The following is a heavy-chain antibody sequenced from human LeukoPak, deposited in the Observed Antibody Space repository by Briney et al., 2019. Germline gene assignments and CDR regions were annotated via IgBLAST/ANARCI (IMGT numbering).Heavy chain of an antibody. CDR1: GFTFSSYG. CDR3: ARTLPFDY. V-gene: IGHV3-30*03. Sequence: GGSLRLSCAASGFTFSSYGMHWVRQAPGKGLEWVAVISYDGSNKYYADSVKGRFTISRDNAKNSLYLQMNSLRDEDTAVYYCARTLPFDYWGQGTLVTVSS. J-gene: IGHJ4*02. CDR2: ISYDGSNK.